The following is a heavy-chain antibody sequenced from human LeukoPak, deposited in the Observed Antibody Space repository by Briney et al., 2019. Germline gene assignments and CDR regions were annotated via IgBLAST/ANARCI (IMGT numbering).Heavy chain of an antibody. CDR2: IYYSGDT. CDR1: GGSVSSGDYF. J-gene: IGHJ5*02. CDR3: ASHIPPDP. Sequence: SQTLSLTCTVSGGSVSSGDYFWSWIRQPPEKGLEWIGYIYYSGDTYYNPSLKSRVTISVDTSNNQFSLKLTSVTAADTAVYYCASHIPPDPWGQGTLVIVSS. V-gene: IGHV4-30-4*01.